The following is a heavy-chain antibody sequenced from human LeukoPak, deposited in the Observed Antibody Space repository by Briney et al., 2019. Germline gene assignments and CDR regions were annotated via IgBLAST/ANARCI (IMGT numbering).Heavy chain of an antibody. CDR3: ARDLAAAGGWFDP. V-gene: IGHV4-59*01. J-gene: IGHJ5*02. D-gene: IGHD6-13*01. Sequence: SETLSLTCTVSGGSISSYYWSWIRQPPGKGLEWIGYIYYSGSTSYNPSLKSRVTISVDTSKNQFSLKLSSVTAADTAVYYCARDLAAAGGWFDPWGQGTLVTVSS. CDR2: IYYSGST. CDR1: GGSISSYY.